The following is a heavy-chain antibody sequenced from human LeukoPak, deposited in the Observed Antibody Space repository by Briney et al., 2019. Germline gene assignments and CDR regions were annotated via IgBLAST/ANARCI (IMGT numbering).Heavy chain of an antibody. V-gene: IGHV4-34*01. CDR3: ARGQLVRGRAHDY. CDR1: GGSFSGYY. Sequence: SETLSLTCAVYGGSFSGYYWSWIRQPPGKGLEWTGEINHSGSTNYNPSLKSRVTISVDTSKNQFSLKLSSVTAADTAVYYCARGQLVRGRAHDYWGQGTLVTVSS. CDR2: INHSGST. D-gene: IGHD3-10*01. J-gene: IGHJ4*02.